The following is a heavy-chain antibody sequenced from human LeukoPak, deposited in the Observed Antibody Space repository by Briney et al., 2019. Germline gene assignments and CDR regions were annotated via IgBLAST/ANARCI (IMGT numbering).Heavy chain of an antibody. CDR3: ARDFWSGYPINWFDP. CDR2: INPNSGGT. V-gene: IGHV1-2*02. J-gene: IGHJ5*02. D-gene: IGHD3-3*01. Sequence: ASVKVSCKASAYTFTGYYMHWVRQAPGQGPEWMGWINPNSGGTNYAQKFQGRVTMTRDTSISTAYMELSRLRSDDTAVYYCARDFWSGYPINWFDPWGQGTLVTVSS. CDR1: AYTFTGYY.